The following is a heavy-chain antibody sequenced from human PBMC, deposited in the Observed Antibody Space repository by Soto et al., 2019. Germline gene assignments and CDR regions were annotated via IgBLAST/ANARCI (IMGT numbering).Heavy chain of an antibody. Sequence: QVQLVQSGAEVKKPGSSVKVSCKASGVTLSSYPISWVRQAPGQGLEWMGRIIPILGLQNYAEKFQGRLTITADKTTTTAYMELSSLRSEDTAVYYCARPRAASGRYLWFDPWGQGPLVTVSS. CDR1: GVTLSSYP. V-gene: IGHV1-69*02. CDR3: ARPRAASGRYLWFDP. CDR2: IIPILGLQ. D-gene: IGHD3-10*01. J-gene: IGHJ5*02.